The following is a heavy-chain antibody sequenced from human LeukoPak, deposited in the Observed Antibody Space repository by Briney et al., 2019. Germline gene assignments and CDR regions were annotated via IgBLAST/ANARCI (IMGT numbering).Heavy chain of an antibody. D-gene: IGHD6-25*01. CDR2: NHPTVGDT. V-gene: IGHV1-46*01. CDR1: GYTFTSYY. CDR3: ARYGFSSVWQGGWHAFDI. J-gene: IGHJ3*02. Sequence: ASVKVSCKASGYTFTSYYLHLVRQAPGQGLEWMGINHPTVGDTTYAQKFRGRVTMTRDMSTGTVYMDLSSLRSEDTAVYYCARYGFSSVWQGGWHAFDIWGQGTTVTVSS.